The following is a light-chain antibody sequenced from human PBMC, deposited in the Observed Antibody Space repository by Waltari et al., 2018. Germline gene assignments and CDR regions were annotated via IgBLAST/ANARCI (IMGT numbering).Light chain of an antibody. J-gene: IGKJ1*01. CDR2: KAS. CDR1: HSISNW. Sequence: IQVTQSPSTLSASVGDRVTITCRATHSISNWLAWYQQKPGKAPKLLIYKASTLESGVPSRFSGSGSGTEFTLTISSLQPDDFATYFCQQYNNYTPKTFGQGTKVDIK. V-gene: IGKV1-5*01. CDR3: QQYNNYTPKT.